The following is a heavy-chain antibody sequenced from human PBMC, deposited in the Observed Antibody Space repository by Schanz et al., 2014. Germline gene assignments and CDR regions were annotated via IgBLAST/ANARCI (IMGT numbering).Heavy chain of an antibody. J-gene: IGHJ4*02. D-gene: IGHD3-3*01. V-gene: IGHV1-2*06. CDR3: ARGTRVRTTDFWSGLYYFDY. CDR1: GYTFSDYY. CDR2: INPSSGGT. Sequence: QVQLVQSGAEVKKPGASVKVSCEASGYTFSDYYMHWVRQAPGQGLEWMGRINPSSGGTNYAQWSQGRVTMTRDTSMSTAYMDLSSLTSDDTAVYYCARGTRVRTTDFWSGLYYFDYWGQGTLVTVSS.